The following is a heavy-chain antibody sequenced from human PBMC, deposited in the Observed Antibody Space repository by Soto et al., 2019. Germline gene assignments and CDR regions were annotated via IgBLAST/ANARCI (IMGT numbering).Heavy chain of an antibody. V-gene: IGHV3-23*01. Sequence: EVQLLESGGGLVQPGGSLRLSCAASGFTFSSYAMSWVRQAPGKGLEWVSVISGSGGTTYYADSVKGRFTISRDNSKNTLFLQMNSLRVEDTAVYYCAKRDYDILTGYHHYYGVDVWGQGTTVTVSS. CDR3: AKRDYDILTGYHHYYGVDV. J-gene: IGHJ6*01. CDR1: GFTFSSYA. CDR2: ISGSGGTT. D-gene: IGHD3-9*01.